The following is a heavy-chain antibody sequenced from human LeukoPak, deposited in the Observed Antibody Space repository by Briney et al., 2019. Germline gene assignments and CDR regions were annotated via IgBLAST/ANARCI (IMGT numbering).Heavy chain of an antibody. CDR1: GGSFSGYY. Sequence: SETLSLTCAVYGGSFSGYYWSWMRQPPGKGLEWIGEINHSGSTNYNPSLKSRVTISVDTSKNQFSLQLSSMTAADTARYYCARGWQGYYDSSGYYLLDYWGQGTLVTVSS. J-gene: IGHJ4*02. CDR3: ARGWQGYYDSSGYYLLDY. V-gene: IGHV4-34*01. CDR2: INHSGST. D-gene: IGHD3-22*01.